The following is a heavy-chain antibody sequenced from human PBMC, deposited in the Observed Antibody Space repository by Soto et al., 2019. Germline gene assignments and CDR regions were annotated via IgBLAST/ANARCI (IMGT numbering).Heavy chain of an antibody. CDR3: AKKREEVAAILICAMPLCLPGIFDP. Sequence: GGSLRLSCAASGFTFSSYAMSWVRQAPGKGLEWVSAISGSGGSTYYADSVKGRFTISRDNSKNTLYLQMNSLRAEDTAVYYCAKKREEVAAILICAMPLCLPGIFDPCGKGSLVTVSS. CDR1: GFTFSSYA. CDR2: ISGSGGST. V-gene: IGHV3-23*01. D-gene: IGHD2-21*02. J-gene: IGHJ5*02.